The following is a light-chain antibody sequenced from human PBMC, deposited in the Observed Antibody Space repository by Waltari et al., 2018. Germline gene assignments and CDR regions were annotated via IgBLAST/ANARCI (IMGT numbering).Light chain of an antibody. CDR3: QQYNNWPPYT. CDR1: QSVSSS. Sequence: ETVMTQSPATLSVSPGERATLSCRASQSVSSSLAWYQQKPGQTPRLLIYGASTRATGIPGRFSGSGSGTEFTLTINSLQSEDFAVYYCQQYNNWPPYTFGQGTKLEI. V-gene: IGKV3-15*01. J-gene: IGKJ2*01. CDR2: GAS.